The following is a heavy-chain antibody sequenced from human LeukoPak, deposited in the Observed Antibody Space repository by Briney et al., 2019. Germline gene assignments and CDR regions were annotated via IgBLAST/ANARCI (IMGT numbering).Heavy chain of an antibody. V-gene: IGHV3-30*02. Sequence: GGSLRLSCAASGFTFRNYNMHWVRQPPGKGLEWVAFIRNDGGNKNYAASVTGRFTISRDHSKNTPYLQMASLCADDLVVYFCAKDSRGWATDYWGQGTQVAVSS. CDR1: GFTFRNYN. CDR3: AKDSRGWATDY. J-gene: IGHJ4*02. D-gene: IGHD6-19*01. CDR2: IRNDGGNK.